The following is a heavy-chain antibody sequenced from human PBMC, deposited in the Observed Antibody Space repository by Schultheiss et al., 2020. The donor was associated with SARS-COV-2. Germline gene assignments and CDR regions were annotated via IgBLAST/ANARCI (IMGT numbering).Heavy chain of an antibody. Sequence: GGSLRLSCAASGLTFSTYAMSWVRQAPGKGLEWVSSISSSSSYIYYADSVKGRFTISRDNAKNSLYLQMNSLRAEDTAVYYCARGRYFDSSGYYLDAFDIWGQGTMVTVSS. CDR1: GLTFSTYA. D-gene: IGHD3-22*01. CDR3: ARGRYFDSSGYYLDAFDI. V-gene: IGHV3-21*01. J-gene: IGHJ3*02. CDR2: ISSSSSYI.